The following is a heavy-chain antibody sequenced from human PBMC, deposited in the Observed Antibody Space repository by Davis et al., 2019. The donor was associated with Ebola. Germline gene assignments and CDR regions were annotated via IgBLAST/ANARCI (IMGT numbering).Heavy chain of an antibody. CDR3: TRDFDWHDGS. CDR1: GFSFRSYG. V-gene: IGHV3-30*03. J-gene: IGHJ5*02. D-gene: IGHD3-9*01. CDR2: ISYDGSKI. Sequence: GESLKISCVGSGFSFRSYGIHWVRQAPGKGLEWVAIISYDGSKIYYGDSVKGRFTTSRDIAKNTLFLQMNSLTADDSAVYYCTRDFDWHDGSWGQGTLVTVSS.